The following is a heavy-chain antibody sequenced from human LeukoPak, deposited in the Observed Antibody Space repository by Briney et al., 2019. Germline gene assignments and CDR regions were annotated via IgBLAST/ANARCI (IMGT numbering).Heavy chain of an antibody. CDR2: INHSGST. D-gene: IGHD3-22*01. J-gene: IGHJ3*02. V-gene: IGHV4-34*01. CDR1: GGSFSGYY. CDR3: ARTATLNYYDSSGYLFDAFDI. Sequence: SETLSLTCAVYGGSFSGYYWSWIRQPPGKGLEWIGEINHSGSTNYNPSLKSRVTISVDTSKNQFSLKLSSVTAADTAVYYCARTATLNYYDSSGYLFDAFDIWGQGTMVTVSS.